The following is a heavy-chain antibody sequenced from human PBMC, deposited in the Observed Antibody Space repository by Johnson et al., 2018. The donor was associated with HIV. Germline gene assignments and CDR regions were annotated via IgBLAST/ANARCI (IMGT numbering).Heavy chain of an antibody. CDR3: ARDSELTGYSSSWDAFDI. J-gene: IGHJ3*02. CDR2: ILFDGVYK. D-gene: IGHD6-13*01. V-gene: IGHV3-30*14. Sequence: QVQLVESGGGLVKPGRSQRLSCAASGFPFRDSAMHWVRQAPGKGMEWVAVILFDGVYKHYAESVKGRFTISRDNSKNTLYLQMGSLRAEDMAVYYCARDSELTGYSSSWDAFDIWGQGTMVTVSS. CDR1: GFPFRDSA.